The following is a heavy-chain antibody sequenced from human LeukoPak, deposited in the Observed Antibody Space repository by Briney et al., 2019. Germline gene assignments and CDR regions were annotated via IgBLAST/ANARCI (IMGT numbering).Heavy chain of an antibody. CDR1: GGTISSYY. J-gene: IGHJ4*02. Sequence: SETLSLTCTGSGGTISSYYWSWIRQPPGKGLKWIVYISDSRSTNYNPSLKSRVTIAVDTSKNQFSLKLSSVTAADTAVYYCARVDPYSSSTLEVFDYWGQGTLVTVSS. CDR3: ARVDPYSSSTLEVFDY. D-gene: IGHD6-6*01. V-gene: IGHV4-59*01. CDR2: ISDSRST.